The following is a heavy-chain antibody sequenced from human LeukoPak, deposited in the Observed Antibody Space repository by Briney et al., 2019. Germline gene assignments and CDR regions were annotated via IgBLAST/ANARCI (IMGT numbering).Heavy chain of an antibody. J-gene: IGHJ4*02. D-gene: IGHD6-6*01. CDR1: GFTFSSYA. CDR2: ISYDRSNK. Sequence: GGSLRLSCAASGFTFSSYAMRWVRQAPGKGLEWVAVISYDRSNKYYADSVKGRFTISRDNSKNTLYLQMNSLRAEDTAVYCCARESNSSQALDYWGQGTLVTVSS. CDR3: ARESNSSQALDY. V-gene: IGHV3-30-3*01.